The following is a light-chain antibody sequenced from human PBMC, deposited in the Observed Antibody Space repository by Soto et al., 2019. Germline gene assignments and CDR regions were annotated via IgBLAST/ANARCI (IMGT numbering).Light chain of an antibody. CDR2: DAS. CDR1: QSVSSY. CDR3: QQYGSSGT. Sequence: EIVITQSPSTLSVSPGERATLSCRASQSVSSYLAWYQQKPGQAPRLLIYDASNRATGIPARFSGSGSGTDFTLTISSLEPEDFAVYYCQQYGSSGTFGQGTKVDIK. J-gene: IGKJ1*01. V-gene: IGKV3-11*01.